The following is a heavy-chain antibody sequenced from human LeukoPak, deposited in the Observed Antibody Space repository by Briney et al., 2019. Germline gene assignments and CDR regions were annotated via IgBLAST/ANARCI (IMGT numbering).Heavy chain of an antibody. CDR2: INQDGDEK. J-gene: IGHJ5*02. CDR1: GFTFSSYL. CDR3: ARAHHYYDSSGYGP. D-gene: IGHD3-22*01. Sequence: SVGSLRLSCAASGFTFSSYLMNWVRQAPGKGLEWVASINQDGDEKYYVDSVKGRFTISRDNSKNTLYLQMNSLRAEDTAVYYCARAHHYYDSSGYGPWGQGTLVTVSS. V-gene: IGHV3-7*01.